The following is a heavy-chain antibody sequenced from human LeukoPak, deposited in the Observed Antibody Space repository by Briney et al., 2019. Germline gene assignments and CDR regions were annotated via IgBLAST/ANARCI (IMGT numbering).Heavy chain of an antibody. D-gene: IGHD3-10*01. CDR2: ISTSGSTD. Sequence: GGSLRLSCAASGFRFSYYGMKWVRQAPGKGLEWVSYISTSGSTDYYADSVKGRFTISRDNAKNSLYLQMNSLRAEDTAVYYCARAMVRESLDYWGQGTLVTVFS. CDR1: GFRFSYYG. V-gene: IGHV3-48*03. J-gene: IGHJ4*02. CDR3: ARAMVRESLDY.